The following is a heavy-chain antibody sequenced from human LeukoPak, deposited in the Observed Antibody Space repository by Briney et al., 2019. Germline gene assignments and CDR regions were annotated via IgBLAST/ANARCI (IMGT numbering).Heavy chain of an antibody. CDR2: IYYSGST. D-gene: IGHD3-22*01. CDR3: AREGSGYYFWFDP. J-gene: IGHJ5*02. V-gene: IGHV4-59*11. Sequence: SETLSLTCTVSGGSISSHCWSWIRQPPGEGLEWIGYIYYSGSTNYNPSLKSRVTISVDTSKNQFSLKLSSVTAADTAVYYCAREGSGYYFWFDPWGQGTLVTVSS. CDR1: GGSISSHC.